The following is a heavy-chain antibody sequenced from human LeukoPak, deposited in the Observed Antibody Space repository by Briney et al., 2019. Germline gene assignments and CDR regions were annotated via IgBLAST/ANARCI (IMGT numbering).Heavy chain of an antibody. J-gene: IGHJ4*02. D-gene: IGHD2-2*02. CDR3: ARALGFYCSSTSCYKGAIDY. V-gene: IGHV3-11*04. Sequence: GGSLRLSXAASGFTFSDYYMSWIRQAPGKGLEWVSYISSSGSTIYYADSVKGRFTISRDNAKNSLYLQMNSLRAEDTAVYYCARALGFYCSSTSCYKGAIDYWGQGTLVTVSS. CDR2: ISSSGSTI. CDR1: GFTFSDYY.